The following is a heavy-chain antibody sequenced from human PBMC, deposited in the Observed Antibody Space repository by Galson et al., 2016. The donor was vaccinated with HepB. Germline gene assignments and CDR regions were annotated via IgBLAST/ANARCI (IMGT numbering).Heavy chain of an antibody. CDR2: ISSSSTYI. V-gene: IGHV3-21*01. CDR3: ARIVENWNEAGRFDS. J-gene: IGHJ4*02. Sequence: SLRLSCAASGFTFSSYSMNWVRQAPGKGLEWVSFISSSSTYIYYADSVRGRFTISRDNAKNSLYLQMNSLRAEDTAVYYCARIVENWNEAGRFDSWGQGTLVTVSS. CDR1: GFTFSSYS. D-gene: IGHD1-1*01.